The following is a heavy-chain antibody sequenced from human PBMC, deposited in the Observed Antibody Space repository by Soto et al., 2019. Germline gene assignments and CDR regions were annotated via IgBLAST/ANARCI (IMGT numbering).Heavy chain of an antibody. CDR1: GGTFSSYS. J-gene: IGHJ4*02. Sequence: QVQLVQSGAEVKKTGSSVKVSCKASGGTFSSYSINWVRQAPGQGLEWMGEIIPIFGTAKYAQKFQGRVTITADESTSTAYMERRILRSEDTAVYYCATDGGRHSGGIDNWGQGTLDTV. D-gene: IGHD2-15*01. CDR2: IIPIFGTA. CDR3: ATDGGRHSGGIDN. V-gene: IGHV1-69*01.